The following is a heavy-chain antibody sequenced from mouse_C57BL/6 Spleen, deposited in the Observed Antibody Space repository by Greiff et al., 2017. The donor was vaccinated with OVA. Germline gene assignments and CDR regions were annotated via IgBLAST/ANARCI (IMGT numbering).Heavy chain of an antibody. CDR2: ISDGGSYT. J-gene: IGHJ1*03. Sequence: EVHLVESGGGLVKPGGSLKLSCAASGFTFSSYAMSWVRQTPEKRLEWVATISDGGSYTYYPDNVKGRFTISRDNAKNNLYLQMSHLKSEDTAMYDCARRETGNWYFDVWGTGTTVTVSS. D-gene: IGHD4-1*01. V-gene: IGHV5-4*01. CDR3: ARRETGNWYFDV. CDR1: GFTFSSYA.